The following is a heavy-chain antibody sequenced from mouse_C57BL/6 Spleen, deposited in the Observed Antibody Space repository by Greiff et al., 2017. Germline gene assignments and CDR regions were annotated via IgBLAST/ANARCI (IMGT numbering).Heavy chain of an antibody. CDR2: IRSKSSNYAS. D-gene: IGHD1-1*01. J-gene: IGHJ4*01. CDR1: GFTFNTYA. V-gene: IGHV10-3*01. CDR3: VRASTTVVDMDY. Sequence: EVQVVESGGGLVQPKGSLKLSCAASGFTFNTYAMHWVRQAPGKGLEWVARIRSKSSNYASYYADSVKDRFTISRDDSQSMRYLQMNNLKTEDTAMYYCVRASTTVVDMDYWGQGTSVTVSA.